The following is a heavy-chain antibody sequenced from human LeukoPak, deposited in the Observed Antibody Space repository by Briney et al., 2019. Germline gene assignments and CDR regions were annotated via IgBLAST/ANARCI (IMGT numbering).Heavy chain of an antibody. V-gene: IGHV3-21*03. CDR2: ISSTNGHT. J-gene: IGHJ5*02. CDR3: ARDRDSSGLYGGADL. CDR1: GFTFNSYA. Sequence: GGSPRLSCTASGFTFNSYAMHWVRQAPGKGLEWVSYISSTNGHTYYADSVNGRFTISRDTAKNSLYLQMNSLRVEDTAIYFCARDRDSSGLYGGADLWGQGVLVTVSA. D-gene: IGHD6-19*01.